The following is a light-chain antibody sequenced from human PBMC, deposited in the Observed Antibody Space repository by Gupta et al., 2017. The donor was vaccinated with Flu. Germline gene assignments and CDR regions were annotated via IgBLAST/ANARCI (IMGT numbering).Light chain of an antibody. V-gene: IGKV3-20*01. Sequence: EIVLTQSPGTLSLSPGERATLSCRASESVSSTYVAWYQQKPGQAPRLLIYGPSSRATGIPDRFSGSGSETDFTLTIARLEPEDFAGYYCQQYDTSPFTFGRGTRLEIK. CDR3: QQYDTSPFT. CDR1: ESVSSTY. CDR2: GPS. J-gene: IGKJ5*01.